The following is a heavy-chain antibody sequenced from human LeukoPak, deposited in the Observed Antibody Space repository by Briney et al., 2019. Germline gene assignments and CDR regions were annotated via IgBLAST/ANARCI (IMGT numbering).Heavy chain of an antibody. J-gene: IGHJ5*02. CDR1: GASISSGDYY. Sequence: SETLSLTCTVSGASISSGDYYWSWIRQHPGKGLEWIGYMYSSGNTYYSPSLKSRVTISVDRSKNQFSLKLSSVTAADTAVYYCARATLRSSWFDPWGQGTLVTVSS. CDR2: MYSSGNT. CDR3: ARATLRSSWFDP. V-gene: IGHV4-30-4*08. D-gene: IGHD3-10*02.